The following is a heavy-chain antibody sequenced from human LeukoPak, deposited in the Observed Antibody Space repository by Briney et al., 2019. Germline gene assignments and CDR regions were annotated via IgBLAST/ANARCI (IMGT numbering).Heavy chain of an antibody. Sequence: ASVKVSCKASGYTFATYGISWMRQAPGQGLEWMGWINLYNGNTHYAQKLQGRVTLTTDTSTSTAYMELRSLRSDDTAVYYCARVRPMIVQVNYWGQGTLVTVFS. CDR2: INLYNGNT. J-gene: IGHJ4*02. V-gene: IGHV1-18*01. CDR3: ARVRPMIVQVNY. D-gene: IGHD3-22*01. CDR1: GYTFATYG.